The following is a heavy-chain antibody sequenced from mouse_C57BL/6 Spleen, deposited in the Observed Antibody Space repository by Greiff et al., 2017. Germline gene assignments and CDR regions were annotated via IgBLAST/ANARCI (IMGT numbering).Heavy chain of an antibody. V-gene: IGHV5-17*01. Sequence: EVKLVESGGGLVKPGGSLKLSCAASGFTFSDYGMHWVRQAPEKGLEWVAYISSGSSTIYYADTVKGRFTISRDNAKNTLFLQMTSLRSEDTAMYYCARSHYYGSSYYTMDYSGQGTSVTVSS. J-gene: IGHJ4*01. D-gene: IGHD1-1*01. CDR1: GFTFSDYG. CDR3: ARSHYYGSSYYTMDY. CDR2: ISSGSSTI.